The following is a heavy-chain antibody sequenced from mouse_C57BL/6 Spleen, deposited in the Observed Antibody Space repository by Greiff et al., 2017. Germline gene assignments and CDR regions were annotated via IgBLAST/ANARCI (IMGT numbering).Heavy chain of an antibody. CDR2: IDPSDSYT. Sequence: QVQLQQPGAELVMPGASVKLSCKASGYTFTSYWMHWVKQRPGQGLEWIGEIDPSDSYTNYNQKFKGKSTLTVDKSSSTAYMQLSSLTSEDSAVYYCARSDYYGSTPYFDVWGTGTTVTFSS. V-gene: IGHV1-69*01. CDR1: GYTFTSYW. D-gene: IGHD1-1*01. J-gene: IGHJ1*03. CDR3: ARSDYYGSTPYFDV.